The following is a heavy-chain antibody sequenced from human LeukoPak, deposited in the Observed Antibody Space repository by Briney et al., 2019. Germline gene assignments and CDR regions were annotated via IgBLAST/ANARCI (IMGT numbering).Heavy chain of an antibody. CDR1: GGSISGWY. Sequence: SETLSLTCTVSGGSISGWYWSWIRQPPGKGLEWIGYIYGSGYTNYNPSLKSRVTMSVDTSKNHFSLKLTSVTAADTATYYCARETSLAGFASGLGFNYWGQGILVTVSS. CDR2: IYGSGYT. J-gene: IGHJ4*02. CDR3: ARETSLAGFASGLGFNY. V-gene: IGHV4-59*01. D-gene: IGHD6-19*01.